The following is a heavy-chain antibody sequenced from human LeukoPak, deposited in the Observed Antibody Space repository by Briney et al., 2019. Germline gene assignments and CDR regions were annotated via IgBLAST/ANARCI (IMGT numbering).Heavy chain of an antibody. CDR2: ISGSGGST. Sequence: PGGSLRLSCAASGFIFSSYAMSWVRQAPGKGLEWVSTISGSGGSTYYADSVKGRFTISRDNSKNTLYLQMNSLRAEDTAVYYCGRSGYGSGPSYNGHDAFDIWGQGTMVTVSS. V-gene: IGHV3-23*01. CDR1: GFIFSSYA. CDR3: GRSGYGSGPSYNGHDAFDI. J-gene: IGHJ3*02. D-gene: IGHD3-10*01.